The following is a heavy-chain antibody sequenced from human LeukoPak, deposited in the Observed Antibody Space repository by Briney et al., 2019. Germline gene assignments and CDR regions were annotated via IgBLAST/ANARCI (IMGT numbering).Heavy chain of an antibody. V-gene: IGHV1-69*05. J-gene: IGHJ6*03. CDR3: ASRSGSYSHHYYYYMDV. CDR2: IIPIFGTA. Sequence: GASVKVSCKASGGTFSSYAISWVRQAPGQGLEWMGGIIPIFGTANYAQKFQGRVTITTDESTSTAYMELSSLRSEDTVVYYCASRSGSYSHHYYYYMDVWGKGTTVTVSS. D-gene: IGHD3-10*01. CDR1: GGTFSSYA.